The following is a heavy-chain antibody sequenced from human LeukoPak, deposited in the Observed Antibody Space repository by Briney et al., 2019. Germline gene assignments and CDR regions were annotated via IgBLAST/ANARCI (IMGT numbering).Heavy chain of an antibody. J-gene: IGHJ4*02. V-gene: IGHV3-21*01. CDR1: GFTFSSFS. D-gene: IGHD2-2*02. CDR2: ISSSSSYI. Sequence: GGSLRPSCAASGFTFSSFSMNWVRQAPGKGLEWVSSISSSSSYIYYADSVKGRFTISRDNAKNSLYLQMNSLRAEDTAVYYCARDLPSSYTPYFDYWGQGTLVTVSS. CDR3: ARDLPSSYTPYFDY.